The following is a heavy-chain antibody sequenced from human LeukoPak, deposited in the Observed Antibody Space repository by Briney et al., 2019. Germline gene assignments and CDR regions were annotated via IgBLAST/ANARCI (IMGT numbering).Heavy chain of an antibody. J-gene: IGHJ4*02. D-gene: IGHD1-26*01. CDR3: ARQIVGATTFDY. CDR1: GYSFTSYW. V-gene: IGHV5-10-1*01. Sequence: GESLKISCKGSGYSFTSYWISWVRQMPGKGLEWMGRIDPSDSYTNYSPSFQGHVTISADKSISTAYLQWSSLKASDTAMYHCARQIVGATTFDYWGQGTLVTVSS. CDR2: IDPSDSYT.